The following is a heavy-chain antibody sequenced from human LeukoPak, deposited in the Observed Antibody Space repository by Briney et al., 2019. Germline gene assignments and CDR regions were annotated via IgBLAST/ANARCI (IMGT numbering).Heavy chain of an antibody. CDR1: GGSFSAYY. Sequence: SETLSLTCAVYGGSFSAYYWSWIRQPPGKGLEWLAEINHSGSTNYKPSLKSRVTISVDTSKNQVSLKLSSVTAADTAVYYCARRLPPRPRISMVRGVSYFDYWGQGTLVTVSS. V-gene: IGHV4-34*01. D-gene: IGHD3-10*01. J-gene: IGHJ4*02. CDR2: INHSGST. CDR3: ARRLPPRPRISMVRGVSYFDY.